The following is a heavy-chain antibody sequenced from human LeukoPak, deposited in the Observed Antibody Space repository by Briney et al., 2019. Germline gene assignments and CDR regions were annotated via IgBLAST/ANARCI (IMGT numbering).Heavy chain of an antibody. V-gene: IGHV3-30*18. CDR1: GFTFSSYA. J-gene: IGHJ6*02. CDR3: AKGVRAVFICMDV. CDR2: ISNDGSNK. Sequence: GGSLRLSCAASGFTFSSYAMSWVRQAPGEGLEWVAAISNDGSNKYYADSVKGRFTISRDNSKNTLYLQMNSLRVEDTAVYYCAKGVRAVFICMDVWGQGTTVTVSS. D-gene: IGHD3-22*01.